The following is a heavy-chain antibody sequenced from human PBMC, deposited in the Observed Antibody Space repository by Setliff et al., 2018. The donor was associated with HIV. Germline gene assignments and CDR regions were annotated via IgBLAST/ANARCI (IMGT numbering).Heavy chain of an antibody. CDR3: ARDLRSSHGSPNYFDY. V-gene: IGHV3-11*04. Sequence: PGGSLRLSCAGSGLNFNNYWMHWVRQAPGKGLEWVSYISSSGTTIYYADSVKGRFTISRDNAKNSLYLEMNSLRAEETAVYYCARDLRSSHGSPNYFDYWGRGALVTVSS. CDR1: GLNFNNYW. J-gene: IGHJ4*02. D-gene: IGHD2-15*01. CDR2: ISSSGTTI.